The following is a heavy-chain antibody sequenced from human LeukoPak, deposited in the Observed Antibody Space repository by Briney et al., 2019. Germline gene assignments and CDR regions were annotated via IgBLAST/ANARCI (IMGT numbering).Heavy chain of an antibody. D-gene: IGHD1-14*01. V-gene: IGHV3-7*01. Sequence: GGSLRLSCAASGFTFSNYWMSWVRQAPGKGLEWVANVKEDGSEKYYMDSVKGRFIISRDNAKNSLYLQTNSLRVEDTAVYFCARDPETERGRDGLDCWGQGTLVTVSS. CDR3: ARDPETERGRDGLDC. CDR1: GFTFSNYW. J-gene: IGHJ4*02. CDR2: VKEDGSEK.